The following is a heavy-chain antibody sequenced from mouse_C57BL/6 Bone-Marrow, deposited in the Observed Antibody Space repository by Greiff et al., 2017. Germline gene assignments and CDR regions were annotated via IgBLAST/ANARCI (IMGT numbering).Heavy chain of an antibody. D-gene: IGHD6-1*01. J-gene: IGHJ4*01. CDR1: GYTFTDYE. CDR3: TSKSNPHMDY. V-gene: IGHV1-15*01. Sequence: QVQLQQSGAELVRPGASVTLSCKASGYTFTDYEMHWVKQTPVHGLEWIGAIDPETGGTAYNQKFKGKAILTADKSSSTAYMELRSLTSEDSAVYYYTSKSNPHMDYWGQGTSFTVSS. CDR2: IDPETGGT.